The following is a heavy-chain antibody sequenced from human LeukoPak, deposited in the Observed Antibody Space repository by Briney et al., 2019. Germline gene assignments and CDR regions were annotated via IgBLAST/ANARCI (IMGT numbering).Heavy chain of an antibody. CDR1: GGSISSYY. V-gene: IGHV4-59*01. D-gene: IGHD3-22*01. CDR2: IYYSGST. CDR3: ARVGLDYYDSSPHAFDI. J-gene: IGHJ3*02. Sequence: SETLSLTCTVSGGSISSYYWSWIRQPPGKGLEWIGYIYYSGSTNYNPSLKSRVTISVDTSKNQFSLKLSSVTAADTAVYYCARVGLDYYDSSPHAFDIWGQGTMVTVSS.